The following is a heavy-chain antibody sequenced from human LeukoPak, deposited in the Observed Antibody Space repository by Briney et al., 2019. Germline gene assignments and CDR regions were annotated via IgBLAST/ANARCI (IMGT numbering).Heavy chain of an antibody. CDR3: AREDTMQDKSIDY. D-gene: IGHD5-18*01. CDR2: ISYDGSNK. V-gene: IGHV3-30-3*01. J-gene: IGHJ4*02. CDR1: GFTFSSYA. Sequence: GRSLRLSCAASGFTFSSYAMHWVRQAPGKGLEWVAVISYDGSNKYYADSVKGRFTISRDNSKNTLYLQMNSLRAEDTAVYYCAREDTMQDKSIDYWGQGTLVTVSS.